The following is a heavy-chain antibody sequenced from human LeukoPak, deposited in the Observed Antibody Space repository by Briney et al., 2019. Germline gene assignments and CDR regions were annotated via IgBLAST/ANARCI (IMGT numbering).Heavy chain of an antibody. CDR2: ISAYNGNT. J-gene: IGHJ4*02. Sequence: ASMKVSCKASGYTFTSYGISWVRQAPGQGLEWMGWISAYNGNTNYAQKLQGRVTMTTDTSTSTAYMELRSLRSDDTAVYYCARIGYCSGGSCYSHGSYYFDYWGQGTLVTVSS. CDR3: ARIGYCSGGSCYSHGSYYFDY. CDR1: GYTFTSYG. D-gene: IGHD2-15*01. V-gene: IGHV1-18*01.